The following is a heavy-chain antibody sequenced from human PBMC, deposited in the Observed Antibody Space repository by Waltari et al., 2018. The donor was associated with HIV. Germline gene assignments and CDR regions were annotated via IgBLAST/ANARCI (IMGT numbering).Heavy chain of an antibody. V-gene: IGHV3-53*01. CDR1: GFLVRTDN. J-gene: IGHJ6*02. CDR2: MYFGGTT. Sequence: EVPLVESGGGLIQRGGSLRLSCAASGFLVRTDNMNWVRQAPGKGLEWVSLMYFGGTTFYADSVKGRFTISRDTIKNTMYLQMDSLRAEDTAVYYCARDPVDGSGSYRMDVWGQGTTVTVSS. D-gene: IGHD3-10*01. CDR3: ARDPVDGSGSYRMDV.